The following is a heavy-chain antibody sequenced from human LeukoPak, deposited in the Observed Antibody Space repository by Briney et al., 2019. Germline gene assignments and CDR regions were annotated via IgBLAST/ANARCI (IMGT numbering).Heavy chain of an antibody. V-gene: IGHV3-7*01. J-gene: IGHJ4*02. CDR3: GREHSGYDWE. CDR2: INPDGSEQ. Sequence: GGSLRLSCAASGFTFSTHWMSWVRKAPGKGLEWVTNINPDGSEQHYVDSVEGRFTISRDNAKNSLFLQMNSLRAGDTAVYYCGREHSGYDWEWGQGTLVTVSS. CDR1: GFTFSTHW. D-gene: IGHD5-12*01.